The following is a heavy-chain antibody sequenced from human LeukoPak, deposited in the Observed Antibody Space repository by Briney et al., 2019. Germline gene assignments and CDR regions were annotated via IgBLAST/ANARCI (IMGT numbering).Heavy chain of an antibody. CDR3: ARGNSSSSGRYFDY. J-gene: IGHJ4*02. Sequence: PSETLSLTCAVYGGSFSGYYWSWIRQPPGKGLEWIGEISHSGSTNYNPSLKSRVTISVDTSKNQFSLKLSSVTAADTAVYYCARGNSSSSGRYFDYWGQGTLVTVSS. V-gene: IGHV4-34*01. CDR2: ISHSGST. D-gene: IGHD6-6*01. CDR1: GGSFSGYY.